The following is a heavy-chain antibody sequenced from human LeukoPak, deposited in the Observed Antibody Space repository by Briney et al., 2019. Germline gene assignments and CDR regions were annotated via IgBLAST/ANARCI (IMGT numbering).Heavy chain of an antibody. D-gene: IGHD5-18*01. CDR3: ARDPGTAMGRALDY. Sequence: PGGSLRLSCAASGFTFSNYWMHWVRQAPGKGLVWVSRINSDESTTTYADSAKGRFTISRDNAKNTLYLRMNSLRAEDTAVYCARDPGTAMGRALDYWGQGTLVTVSS. CDR2: INSDESTT. CDR1: GFTFSNYW. J-gene: IGHJ4*02. V-gene: IGHV3-74*01.